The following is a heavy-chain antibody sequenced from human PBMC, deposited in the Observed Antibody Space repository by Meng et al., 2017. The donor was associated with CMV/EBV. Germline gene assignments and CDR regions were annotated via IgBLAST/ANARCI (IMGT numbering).Heavy chain of an antibody. V-gene: IGHV4-39*07. CDR2: TYYSGST. Sequence: SETLSLTCTVSGGSISSSSYYWGWIRQPPGKGLEWIGSTYYSGSTYYNPSLKSRVTISVDTSKNQFSLKLSSVTAADTAVYYCARDRWLLNNWFDPWGQGTLVTVSS. J-gene: IGHJ5*02. CDR3: ARDRWLLNNWFDP. D-gene: IGHD2-15*01. CDR1: GGSISSSSYY.